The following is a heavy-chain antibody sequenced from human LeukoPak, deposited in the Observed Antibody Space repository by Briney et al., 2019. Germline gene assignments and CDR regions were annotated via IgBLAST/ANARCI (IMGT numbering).Heavy chain of an antibody. J-gene: IGHJ4*02. CDR3: AKEGGSYYYDSEISNY. CDR1: GFTFSIYG. V-gene: IGHV3-33*06. CDR2: IWYDGSNK. Sequence: GRPLRLSCAASGFTFSIYGMHWVRQAPGKGLEWVAVIWYDGSNKYYADSVKGRFTISRDNSKNTLYLQMNSLRAEDTAVYYCAKEGGSYYYDSEISNYWGQGTLVTVSS. D-gene: IGHD3-22*01.